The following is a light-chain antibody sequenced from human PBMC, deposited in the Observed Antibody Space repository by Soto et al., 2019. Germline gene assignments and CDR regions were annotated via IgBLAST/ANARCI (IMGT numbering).Light chain of an antibody. CDR2: GAS. J-gene: IGKJ4*01. Sequence: EIVMTQSPATLSVSPEERATLSCRASQSVGSTLAWYQQKPGQAPRLLIYGASTRATGVPARFSGSGSGTEFTLTISSLQAEDLAVYYCQQYHDWPPLTFVGGTKVEIK. CDR1: QSVGST. CDR3: QQYHDWPPLT. V-gene: IGKV3-15*01.